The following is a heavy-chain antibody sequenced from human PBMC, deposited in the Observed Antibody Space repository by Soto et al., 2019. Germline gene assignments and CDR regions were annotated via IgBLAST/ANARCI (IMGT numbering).Heavy chain of an antibody. CDR3: ARGRYNWNDFDY. CDR2: IYYSGST. V-gene: IGHV4-59*01. J-gene: IGHJ4*02. Sequence: SETLSLTCTVSGVSISSYYWSWIRQPPGKGLEWIGYIYYSGSTNYNPSLKSRVTISVDTSKNQFSLKLSSVTAADTAVYYCARGRYNWNDFDYWGQGTLVTVSS. CDR1: GVSISSYY. D-gene: IGHD1-1*01.